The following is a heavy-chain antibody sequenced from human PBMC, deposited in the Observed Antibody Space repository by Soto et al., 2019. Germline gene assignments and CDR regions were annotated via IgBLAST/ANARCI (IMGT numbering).Heavy chain of an antibody. Sequence: GGSLRLSCAASGFTFSSYAMSWVRQAPGKGLEWVSAISGSGGSTYYADSVKGRFTISRDNSKNTLYLQMNSLRAEDTAVYYCAKGGPSVPADLYYYYGMDVWGQGTTVTVSS. CDR3: AKGGPSVPADLYYYYGMDV. V-gene: IGHV3-23*01. CDR2: ISGSGGST. D-gene: IGHD2-2*01. J-gene: IGHJ6*02. CDR1: GFTFSSYA.